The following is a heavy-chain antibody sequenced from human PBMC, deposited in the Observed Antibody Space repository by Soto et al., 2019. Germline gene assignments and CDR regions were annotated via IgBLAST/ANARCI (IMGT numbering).Heavy chain of an antibody. D-gene: IGHD3-16*02. V-gene: IGHV3-33*01. CDR1: GFTFSSYG. CDR3: ARDLVRRTLSLPTGFYYYYGMDV. Sequence: GGSLRLSCAASGFTFSSYGMHWVRQAPGKGLEWVAVIWYDGSNKYYADSVKGRFTISRDNSKNTLYLQMNSLRAEDTAVYYCARDLVRRTLSLPTGFYYYYGMDVWGQGTTVTVSS. J-gene: IGHJ6*02. CDR2: IWYDGSNK.